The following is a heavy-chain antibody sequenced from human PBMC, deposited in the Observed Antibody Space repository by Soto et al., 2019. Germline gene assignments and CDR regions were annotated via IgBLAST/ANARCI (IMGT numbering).Heavy chain of an antibody. CDR2: IYPGDSDT. CDR3: ARLYDSSGYYYLLDV. Sequence: SGESLKISCKGSGYSFTSYWIGWVRQMPGKGLEWMGIIYPGDSDTRYSPSFQGQVTISADKSISTAYLQWSSLKASDTAMYYCARLYDSSGYYYLLDVWGQGTTVTVSS. D-gene: IGHD3-22*01. V-gene: IGHV5-51*01. CDR1: GYSFTSYW. J-gene: IGHJ6*02.